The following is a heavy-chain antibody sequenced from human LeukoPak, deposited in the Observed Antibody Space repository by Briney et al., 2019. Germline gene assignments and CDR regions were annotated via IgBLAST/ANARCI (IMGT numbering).Heavy chain of an antibody. CDR3: ARGTRGYSSIPFDY. J-gene: IGHJ4*02. D-gene: IGHD5-18*01. V-gene: IGHV1-18*01. Sequence: ASVKVSCKTSGYTFTNYDVTWVRQAPGQGLEWMGWISVYNGHTNYAQKLQGRVTMTTDTSTSTAYMELSSLRSEDTAVYYCARGTRGYSSIPFDYWGQGTLVTVSS. CDR1: GYTFTNYD. CDR2: ISVYNGHT.